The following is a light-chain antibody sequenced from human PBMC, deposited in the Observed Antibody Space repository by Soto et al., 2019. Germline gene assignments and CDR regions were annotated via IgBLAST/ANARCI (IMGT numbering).Light chain of an antibody. CDR3: GADHGSGSNFVYV. V-gene: IGLV9-49*01. CDR2: VGTGGIVG. CDR1: SGYSNYK. Sequence: QSVMTQPPCASASLGASVTLTCTLSSGYSNYKVDWYQQRPGKGPRFVMRVGTGGIVGSKGDGIPDRFSVLGSGLNRYLTIKNIQEEDESDYHCGADHGSGSNFVYVFGTGTKVTVL. J-gene: IGLJ1*01.